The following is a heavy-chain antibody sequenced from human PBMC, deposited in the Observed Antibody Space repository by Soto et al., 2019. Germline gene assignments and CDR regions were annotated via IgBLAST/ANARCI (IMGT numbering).Heavy chain of an antibody. D-gene: IGHD2-2*01. CDR3: ARESRRVGPAVKGNYYYYMDV. CDR2: INAGNGNT. CDR1: GYTFTSYA. V-gene: IGHV1-3*01. Sequence: GASVKVSCKASGYTFTSYAMHWVRQAPGQRLEWMGWINAGNGNTKYSQKFQGRVTITRDTSASTAYMELSSLRSEDTAVYYCARESRRVGPAVKGNYYYYMDVWGKGTTVTVSS. J-gene: IGHJ6*03.